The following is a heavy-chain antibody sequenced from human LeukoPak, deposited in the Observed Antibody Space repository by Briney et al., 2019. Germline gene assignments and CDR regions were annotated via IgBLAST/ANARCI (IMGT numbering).Heavy chain of an antibody. V-gene: IGHV1-2*02. D-gene: IGHD3-10*01. CDR3: ARAVLLWFGELFDWFDP. Sequence: ASVKVSCKASGYTFTGYYMRWVRQAPGQGLEWMGWINPNSGGTNYAQKFQGRVTMTRDTSISTAYMELSRLRSDDTAVYYCARAVLLWFGELFDWFDPWGQGTLVTVSS. J-gene: IGHJ5*02. CDR2: INPNSGGT. CDR1: GYTFTGYY.